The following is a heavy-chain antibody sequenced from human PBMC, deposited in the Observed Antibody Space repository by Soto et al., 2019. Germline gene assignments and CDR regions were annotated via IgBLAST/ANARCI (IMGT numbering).Heavy chain of an antibody. CDR3: ARDIVGATHWFDP. D-gene: IGHD1-26*01. CDR2: IYTSGST. V-gene: IGHV4-4*07. J-gene: IGHJ5*02. Sequence: SETLSLTCTFSWGSIISYYGSWIRQPAGKGLEWIGRIYTSGSTNYNPSLKSRVTMSVDTSKNQFSLKLSSVTAADTAVYYCARDIVGATHWFDPWGQGTLVTVSS. CDR1: WGSIISYY.